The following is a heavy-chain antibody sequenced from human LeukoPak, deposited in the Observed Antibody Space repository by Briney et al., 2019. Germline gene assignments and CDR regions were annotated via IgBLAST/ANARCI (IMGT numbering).Heavy chain of an antibody. CDR1: GYTLTELS. Sequence: ASVKVSCKVSGYTLTELSMHWVRQAPGQGHEWMGGIIPIFGTANYAQKFQGRVTITADESTSTAYMELSSLRSEDTAVYYCARDLAAAGHYYFDYWGQGTLVTVSS. CDR3: ARDLAAAGHYYFDY. V-gene: IGHV1-69*13. D-gene: IGHD6-13*01. J-gene: IGHJ4*02. CDR2: IIPIFGTA.